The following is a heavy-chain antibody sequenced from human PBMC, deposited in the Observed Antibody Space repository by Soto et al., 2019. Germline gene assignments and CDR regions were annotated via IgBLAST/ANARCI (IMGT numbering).Heavy chain of an antibody. CDR3: ARRGMGTIDS. CDR1: GDSISSGGYS. Sequence: SETLSLTCAVPGDSISSGGYSWSWIRQPPGKGLEWIGYIYHSGSTYYNPSLKSRVTIAVDRSKNQFSLKLASVTAADTAVYYCARRGMGTIDSWGQGTLVTVS. V-gene: IGHV4-30-2*01. J-gene: IGHJ4*02. CDR2: IYHSGST. D-gene: IGHD5-12*01.